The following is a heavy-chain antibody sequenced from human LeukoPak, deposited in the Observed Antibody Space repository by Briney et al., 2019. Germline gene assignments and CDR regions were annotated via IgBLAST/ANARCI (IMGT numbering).Heavy chain of an antibody. V-gene: IGHV3-7*05. CDR3: ARDDRYTSWN. CDR2: IKQDGSEI. CDR1: GFTFSSYW. Sequence: PGGSLRLSCAVSGFTFSSYWTSWVRQGPGKGLEWVANIKQDGSEIYYVDSVKGRFTISRDNAKSSLYLQMNSLRAEDTAVYYCARDDRYTSWNWGQGTLVTVSS. J-gene: IGHJ4*02. D-gene: IGHD5-18*01.